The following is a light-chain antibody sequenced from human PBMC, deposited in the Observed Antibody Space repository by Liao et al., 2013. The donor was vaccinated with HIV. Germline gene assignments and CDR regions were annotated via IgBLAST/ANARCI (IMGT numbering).Light chain of an antibody. CDR1: ALPKQY. J-gene: IGLJ3*02. V-gene: IGLV3-25*03. Sequence: SYELTQPPSVSVSPGQTARITCSGDALPKQYGYWYQKKPGQAPVLVIYRDTERPSGIPERFSGSTSGTTVTLTINGVQAEDEGDYYCQSADFSGTYRLFGGGTQLTVL. CDR2: RDT. CDR3: QSADFSGTYRL.